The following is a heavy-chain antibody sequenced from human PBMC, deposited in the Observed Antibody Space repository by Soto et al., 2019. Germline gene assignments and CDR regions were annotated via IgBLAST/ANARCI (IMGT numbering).Heavy chain of an antibody. D-gene: IGHD2-21*02. Sequence: QLQLQESGPGLVKPSETLSLTCTVSGDSISSSFDYWGWIRQPPGKGLEWIGSIYYSGSTYYNPSLGSRVIISVYTSMNHFSLKVRSVTAADTAVYYCARARGDCYSCGDYWGQGTLVTVSS. CDR2: IYYSGST. V-gene: IGHV4-39*02. J-gene: IGHJ4*02. CDR1: GDSISSSFDY. CDR3: ARARGDCYSCGDY.